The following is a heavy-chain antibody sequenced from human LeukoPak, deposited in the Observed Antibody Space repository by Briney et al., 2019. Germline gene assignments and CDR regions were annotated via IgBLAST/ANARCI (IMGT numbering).Heavy chain of an antibody. D-gene: IGHD6-19*01. Sequence: PSETLSLTCTVYGVSITSYFWSWNRQPPGRGLEWIGYIYHSGSTNSNPSLKSRVSISLDTSKNQFSLKLSSVTAADTAVYYCARGRVPGAWGQGSLVTVSS. CDR2: IYHSGST. V-gene: IGHV4-59*01. CDR1: GVSITSYF. CDR3: ARGRVPGA. J-gene: IGHJ4*02.